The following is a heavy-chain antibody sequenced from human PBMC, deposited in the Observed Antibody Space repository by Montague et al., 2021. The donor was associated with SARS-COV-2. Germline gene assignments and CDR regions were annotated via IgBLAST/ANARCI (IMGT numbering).Heavy chain of an antibody. J-gene: IGHJ6*02. CDR2: IYYSGST. CDR1: GGSISSYY. V-gene: IGHV4-59*12. D-gene: IGHD2-21*02. CDR3: ARGSWHIVVVTAIRDGYYGMDV. Sequence: SETLSLTRTVSGGSISSYYWSWIRQPPGKGLEWIGYIYYSGSTNXNPSLKSRVTISVDTSKNQFSLKLSSVTAADTAVYYCARGSWHIVVVTAIRDGYYGMDVWGQGTTVTVSS.